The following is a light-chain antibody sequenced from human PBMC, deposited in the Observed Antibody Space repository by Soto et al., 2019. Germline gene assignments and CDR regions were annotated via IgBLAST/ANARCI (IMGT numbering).Light chain of an antibody. J-gene: IGKJ1*01. V-gene: IGKV3-20*01. CDR2: GAS. CDR1: QSVSSSY. CDR3: QQYGTSPWT. Sequence: EIVLTQSPGTLSLSPGERATLSCRASQSVSSSYLAWYQQKPGQAPRLLIYGASSRATGIPDRFSGSGSGTDFTLTINRLEPEDFAVYYRQQYGTSPWTFGQGTKVDIK.